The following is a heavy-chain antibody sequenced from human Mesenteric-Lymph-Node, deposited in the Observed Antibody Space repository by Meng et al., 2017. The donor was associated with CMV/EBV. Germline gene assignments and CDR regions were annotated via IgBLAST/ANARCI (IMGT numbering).Heavy chain of an antibody. CDR2: INHRDST. CDR1: DGSFIEYY. CDR3: ARPPSSTLYKPSFDL. Sequence: VYDGSFIEYYWRWLRPPPGKVLELIGKINHRDSTNYHPSLKSRVTISVDTSKNQFSLKLTSVTAADTAVYYCARPPSSTLYKPSFDLWGRGTLAPSPQ. J-gene: IGHJ2*01. V-gene: IGHV4-34*01. D-gene: IGHD6-13*01.